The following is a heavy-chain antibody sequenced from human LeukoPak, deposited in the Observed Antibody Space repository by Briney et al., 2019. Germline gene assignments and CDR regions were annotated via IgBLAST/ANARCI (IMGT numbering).Heavy chain of an antibody. J-gene: IGHJ4*02. CDR2: MNPNSGNA. Sequence: ASVKVSCKASGYTFPSNDINWVRQATGQGLEWMGWMNPNSGNAGYAQKFQGRVTMTRNTSISTAYMELSSLRSEDTAVYYCARGHYDILTGYSFDYWGQGTLVTVSS. CDR1: GYTFPSND. CDR3: ARGHYDILTGYSFDY. D-gene: IGHD3-9*01. V-gene: IGHV1-8*01.